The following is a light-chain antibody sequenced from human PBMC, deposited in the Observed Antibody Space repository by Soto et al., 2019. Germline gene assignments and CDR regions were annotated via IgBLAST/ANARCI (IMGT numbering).Light chain of an antibody. J-gene: IGKJ4*01. CDR2: DAS. V-gene: IGKV3-11*01. CDR3: QWRSDWPPRLT. Sequence: EVVLTQSPATLSLSPGERATLSCRASESIGNYLAWYQQKLCLAPKLLIYDASHRAIGIPGRYSGDGSGTDFTLTISSLEPEDFAVYYCQWRSDWPPRLTFGGGTKVEIK. CDR1: ESIGNY.